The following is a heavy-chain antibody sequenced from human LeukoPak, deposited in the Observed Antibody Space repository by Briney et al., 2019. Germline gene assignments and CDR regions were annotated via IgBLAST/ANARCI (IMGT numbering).Heavy chain of an antibody. D-gene: IGHD2-2*01. CDR2: ISPSGGST. Sequence: ASVKVSCKAFGYTFTSNYMHWVRQAPGQGPEWMGVISPSGGSTTYAQKFQGRVTLTRDMSTSTDYLELSSLRSEDTAVYYCATYSVQQYQLPNYWGQGTLVTVSS. CDR1: GYTFTSNY. V-gene: IGHV1-46*01. J-gene: IGHJ4*02. CDR3: ATYSVQQYQLPNY.